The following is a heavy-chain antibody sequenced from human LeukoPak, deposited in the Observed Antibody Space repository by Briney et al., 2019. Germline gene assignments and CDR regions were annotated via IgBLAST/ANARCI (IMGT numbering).Heavy chain of an antibody. V-gene: IGHV3-21*01. CDR2: ISSSTAYT. J-gene: IGHJ4*02. Sequence: GGSLILSCAASGFIFSTYSMTWVRQAPGKGVEWVASISSSTAYTSYADSVKGRFTISRDNAKKTLYLQMYSLRAEDTAVYYCAKDRWVQQVANMRGSDYWGQGTLVTVSS. CDR3: AKDRWVQQVANMRGSDY. D-gene: IGHD6-13*01. CDR1: GFIFSTYS.